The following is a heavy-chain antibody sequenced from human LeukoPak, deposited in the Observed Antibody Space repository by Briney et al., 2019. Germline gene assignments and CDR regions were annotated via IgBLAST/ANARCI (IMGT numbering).Heavy chain of an antibody. CDR2: INPNSGGT. CDR1: GYTFTGYY. CDR3: ARAVAYYDFWSGYFTYYYYYYYMDV. Sequence: ASVKVSCKASGYTFTGYYMHWVRQAPGQGLEWMGWINPNSGGTNYAQKFQGRVTMTRDTSISTAYMELSRLRSDDTAVYYCARAVAYYDFWSGYFTYYYYYYYMDVWGKGTTVTVSS. J-gene: IGHJ6*03. D-gene: IGHD3-3*01. V-gene: IGHV1-2*02.